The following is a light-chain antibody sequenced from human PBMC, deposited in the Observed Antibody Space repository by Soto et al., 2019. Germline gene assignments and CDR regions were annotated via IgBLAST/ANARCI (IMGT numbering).Light chain of an antibody. CDR1: QSISAW. J-gene: IGKJ1*01. CDR3: QQYDTYLRT. Sequence: DIQMTQSPSTLSASVGDRVTITCRASQSISAWLAWYQQKPGRAPKLSIYDASNLQSGVPSRFSGSGSGTEFTLTIDSLQPDDFATYYCQQYDTYLRTFGQGTKV. CDR2: DAS. V-gene: IGKV1-5*01.